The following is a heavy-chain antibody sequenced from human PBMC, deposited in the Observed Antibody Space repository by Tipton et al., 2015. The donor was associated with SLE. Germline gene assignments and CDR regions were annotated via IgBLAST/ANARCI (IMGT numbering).Heavy chain of an antibody. Sequence: GLVKPSETLSLTCSVSGGSISSSNSYWGWIRQPPGKGLEWIGEINHSGSTNYNPSLKSRVTISVDTSKNQFSLKLSSVTAADTAVYYCARMLVVPAALDYWGQGTLVTVSS. CDR1: GGSISSSNSY. CDR2: INHSGST. CDR3: ARMLVVPAALDY. J-gene: IGHJ4*02. V-gene: IGHV4-39*07. D-gene: IGHD2-2*01.